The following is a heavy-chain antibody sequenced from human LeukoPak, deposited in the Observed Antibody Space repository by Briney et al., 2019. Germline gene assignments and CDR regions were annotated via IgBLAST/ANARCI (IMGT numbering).Heavy chain of an antibody. J-gene: IGHJ4*02. CDR2: IYHSGST. CDR1: GGSISGYY. D-gene: IGHD4-23*01. Sequence: SETLSLTCSVSGGSISGYYWSWIRQPPGKGLEWIGYIYHSGSTNYNPPLKSRVTISVDTSRDQFSLRLSSVTAADTAVYYRARADYGGNRFDYWGRGTLLTVSS. CDR3: ARADYGGNRFDY. V-gene: IGHV4-59*01.